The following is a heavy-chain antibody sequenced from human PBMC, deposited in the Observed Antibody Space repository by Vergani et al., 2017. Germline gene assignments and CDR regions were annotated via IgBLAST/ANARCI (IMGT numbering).Heavy chain of an antibody. V-gene: IGHV3-21*01. D-gene: IGHD3-22*01. Sequence: EVQLVESGGGLVKPGGSLRLSCAASGFTFSSYSMNWVRQAPGKGLEWVSSISSSSSYIYYADSVKGRFTISRDNAKNSLYLQMNSLRAEDTALYYCARDSLSLDYYDSSGPISNWGQGTLVTVSS. CDR3: ARDSLSLDYYDSSGPISN. J-gene: IGHJ4*02. CDR1: GFTFSSYS. CDR2: ISSSSSYI.